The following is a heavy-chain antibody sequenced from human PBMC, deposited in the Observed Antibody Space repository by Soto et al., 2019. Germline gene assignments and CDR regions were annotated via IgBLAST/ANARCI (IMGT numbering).Heavy chain of an antibody. CDR2: INPNSGGT. D-gene: IGHD6-19*01. J-gene: IGHJ4*02. V-gene: IGHV1-2*02. CDR3: ASAAVTGTAGLDF. Sequence: SVKVSCKASGYTFSGFYMHWVRQAPGQGLEWMGWINPNSGGTKSAEKFQGRVTMTRDTSISTAYMELSRLTSDDTAVYYCASAAVTGTAGLDFWGQGTQVTVSS. CDR1: GYTFSGFY.